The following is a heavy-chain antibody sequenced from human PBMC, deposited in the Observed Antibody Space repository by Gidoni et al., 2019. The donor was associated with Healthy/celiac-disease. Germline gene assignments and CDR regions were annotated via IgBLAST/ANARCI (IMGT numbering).Heavy chain of an antibody. CDR2: ISSSSSYI. Sequence: EVQLVESGGGLVKPGGSLRLSCAASGFTISSYSMNWVRQAPGKGLEWVSSISSSSSYIYYADSVKSRFTISRDNAKNSLYLQMNSLRAEDTAVYYCARGSGSGGYGIDYWGQGTLVTVSS. CDR1: GFTISSYS. D-gene: IGHD6-19*01. CDR3: ARGSGSGGYGIDY. V-gene: IGHV3-21*01. J-gene: IGHJ4*02.